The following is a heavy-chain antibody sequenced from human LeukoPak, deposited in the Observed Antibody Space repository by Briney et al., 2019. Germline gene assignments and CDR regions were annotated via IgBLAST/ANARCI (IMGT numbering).Heavy chain of an antibody. CDR1: GGSISSGGYS. CDR2: INHSGST. D-gene: IGHD2-2*01. Sequence: SETLSLTCAVSGGSISSGGYSWSWIRQPPGKGLEWIGEINHSGSTNYNPSLKSRVTISVDTSKNQFSLKLSSVTAADTAVYYCARIGVVVPAAIPYYYYGMDVWGQGTTVTVSS. CDR3: ARIGVVVPAAIPYYYYGMDV. J-gene: IGHJ6*02. V-gene: IGHV4-34*01.